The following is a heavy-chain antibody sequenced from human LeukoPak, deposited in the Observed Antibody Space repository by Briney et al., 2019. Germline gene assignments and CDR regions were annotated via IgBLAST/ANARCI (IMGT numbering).Heavy chain of an antibody. J-gene: IGHJ3*02. CDR1: GGSFSGYY. CDR2: INHSGST. Sequence: SETLSLTCAVYGGSFSGYYWSWIRQPPGKGLEWIGEINHSGSTNYNPSLKSRVTISVDTSKNQFSLKLSSVTAADTAVYYCARERLPAANGAFDIWGQGTMVTVSS. CDR3: ARERLPAANGAFDI. D-gene: IGHD2-2*01. V-gene: IGHV4-34*01.